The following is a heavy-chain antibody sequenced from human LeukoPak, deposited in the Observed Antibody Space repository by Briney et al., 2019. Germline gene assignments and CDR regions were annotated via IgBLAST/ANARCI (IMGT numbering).Heavy chain of an antibody. CDR2: INSDGSST. V-gene: IGHV3-74*01. Sequence: GGSLRLSCAASGFTFSSYWMHWVRQAPGKELVWVSRINSDGSSTSYADSVKGRFTISRDNAKNTLYLQMNSLRAEDTAVYYCARDHRGSGSRYYYYYMDVWGKGTTVTISS. CDR1: GFTFSSYW. D-gene: IGHD3-10*01. J-gene: IGHJ6*03. CDR3: ARDHRGSGSRYYYYYMDV.